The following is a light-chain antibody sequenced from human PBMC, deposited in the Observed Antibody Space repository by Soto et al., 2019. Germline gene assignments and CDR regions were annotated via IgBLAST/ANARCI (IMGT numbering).Light chain of an antibody. V-gene: IGLV3-21*04. CDR1: NIGTKS. J-gene: IGLJ2*01. CDR3: QVWDRSSDHRVV. Sequence: SYKLTQPPSVSVAPGKTSRISCERNNIGTKSVHWYQQKPGQAPVLVIYYDSARPSGIPERFSGSNAGNTATLTVSTVEAGDEADYYCQVWDRSSDHRVVFGGGTKVTVL. CDR2: YDS.